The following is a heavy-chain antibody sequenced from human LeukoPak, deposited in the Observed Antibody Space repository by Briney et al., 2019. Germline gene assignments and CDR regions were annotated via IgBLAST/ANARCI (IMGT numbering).Heavy chain of an antibody. V-gene: IGHV3-30*03. CDR3: ATDRWGCSGDSFYAYYYYGMDV. J-gene: IGHJ6*02. Sequence: GGSLGLSCEASGFTFSSYAMHWVRQAPGKGLEWVAVISYDGSNKYYADSVEGRFTISRDNSKNTLYLQKNSLRAEDKAVYYCATDRWGCSGDSFYAYYYYGMDVWGQGTTVTVSS. D-gene: IGHD2-15*01. CDR1: GFTFSSYA. CDR2: ISYDGSNK.